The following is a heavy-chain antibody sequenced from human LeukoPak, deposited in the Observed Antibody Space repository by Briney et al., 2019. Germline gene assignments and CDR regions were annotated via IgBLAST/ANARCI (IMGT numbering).Heavy chain of an antibody. J-gene: IGHJ3*02. Sequence: PGGSLRLSGEGSGFTFSNYWMGWVRQAPGKGLQWGANIKTDGSEKYYVDSVKGRFTISRDNAKNSLYLQMNSLRAEDTALYYCAREVPAAMNAFDIWGQGTMVTVSS. D-gene: IGHD2-2*01. CDR3: AREVPAAMNAFDI. CDR1: GFTFSNYW. CDR2: IKTDGSEK. V-gene: IGHV3-7*01.